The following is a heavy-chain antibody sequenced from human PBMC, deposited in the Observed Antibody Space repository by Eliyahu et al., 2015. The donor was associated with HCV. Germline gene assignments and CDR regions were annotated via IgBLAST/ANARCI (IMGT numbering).Heavy chain of an antibody. V-gene: IGHV1-2*06. D-gene: IGHD5-24*01. J-gene: IGHJ4*02. CDR2: VNPNTGGT. CDR3: ARGDGYY. CDR1: GYTFSAHA. Sequence: QVQLVQSGAEVKKPGASVKVSCQAPGYTFSAHAINWVRQAPGQGLEWMGRVNPNTGGTISAQKFQGRVTMASDTSITTAYMELTRLTFDDTAFYYCARGDGYYWGQGTRVTVSS.